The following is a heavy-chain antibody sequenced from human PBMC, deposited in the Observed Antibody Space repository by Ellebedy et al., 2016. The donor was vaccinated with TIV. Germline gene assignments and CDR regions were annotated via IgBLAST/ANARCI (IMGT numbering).Heavy chain of an antibody. J-gene: IGHJ5*02. D-gene: IGHD3-3*01. CDR2: IVNSGKDT. CDR3: ARDGSEWSRDL. V-gene: IGHV3-21*01. CDR1: GFTFSICG. Sequence: GGSLRLXCVASGFTFSICGMTWVRQAPGKGLEWVATIVNSGKDTSYADSVKGRFTISRDNGKNSVFLQMTSLRVEDTAVYYCARDGSEWSRDLWGQGTIVTVSS.